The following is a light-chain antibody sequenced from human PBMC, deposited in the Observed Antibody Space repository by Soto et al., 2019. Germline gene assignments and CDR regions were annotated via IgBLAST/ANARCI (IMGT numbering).Light chain of an antibody. V-gene: IGLV2-14*03. CDR3: SSYTSINTVV. CDR1: SSDVGGYNY. CDR2: DVS. J-gene: IGLJ2*01. Sequence: QSALTQPASVSGSPGQSITISCTGTSSDVGGYNYVSWYQQHPGKAPKLMIYDVSNRPSGVSNRFAGSKSGNTASLTISGLQAEDEADYYCSSYTSINTVVFGGGTTLTVL.